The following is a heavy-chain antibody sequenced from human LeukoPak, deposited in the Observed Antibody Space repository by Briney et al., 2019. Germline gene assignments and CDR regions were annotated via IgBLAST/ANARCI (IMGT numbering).Heavy chain of an antibody. CDR1: GYSISSGYY. CDR2: IYHSGST. CDR3: ARHACSSTSCYGYYYYYYMDV. V-gene: IGHV4-38-2*01. D-gene: IGHD2-2*01. J-gene: IGHJ6*03. Sequence: SETLSLTCAVSGYSISSGYYWGWIRQPPGKGLEWSGSIYHSGSTYYNPSLKSRVTISVDTSKNQFSLKLSSVNAADTAVYYCARHACSSTSCYGYYYYYYMDVWGKGTTVTVSS.